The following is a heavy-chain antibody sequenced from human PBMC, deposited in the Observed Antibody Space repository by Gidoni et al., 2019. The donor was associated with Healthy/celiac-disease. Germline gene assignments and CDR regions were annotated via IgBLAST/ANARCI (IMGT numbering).Heavy chain of an antibody. Sequence: QVQLQQWGAGLLKPSEPLSLTCAVYGGSFSGYYWSWIRQPPGKGLEWIGEINQSGSTNYNPSLKGRVTISVDTSKNQFSLKLGSVTAAETAVYYCARGLEGGLAIQDYYGMDVWGQGTTVTVSS. J-gene: IGHJ6*02. CDR2: INQSGST. CDR1: GGSFSGYY. D-gene: IGHD2-21*01. V-gene: IGHV4-34*01. CDR3: ARGLEGGLAIQDYYGMDV.